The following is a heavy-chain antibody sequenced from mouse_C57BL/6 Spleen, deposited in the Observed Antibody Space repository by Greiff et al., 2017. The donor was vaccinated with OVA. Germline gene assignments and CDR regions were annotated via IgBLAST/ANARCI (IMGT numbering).Heavy chain of an antibody. CDR1: GFTFSSYG. CDR3: ARPTITTVPFDV. V-gene: IGHV5-6*01. CDR2: ISSGGSYT. J-gene: IGHJ1*03. Sequence: EVNLVESGGDLVKPGGSLKLSCAASGFTFSSYGMSWVRQTPDKRLEWVATISSGGSYTYYPDSVKGRFTISRDNAKNTLYLQMSSLKSEDTAMYYCARPTITTVPFDVWGTGTTVTVSS. D-gene: IGHD1-1*01.